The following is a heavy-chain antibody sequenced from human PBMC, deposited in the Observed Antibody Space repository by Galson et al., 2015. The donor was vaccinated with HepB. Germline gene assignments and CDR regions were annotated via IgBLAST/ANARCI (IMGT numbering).Heavy chain of an antibody. V-gene: IGHV3-30*03. J-gene: IGHJ4*02. CDR3: TRRTGGYSSGWANFDY. CDR2: ILGDGSKK. D-gene: IGHD6-19*01. CDR1: GFTFSSYG. Sequence: SLRLSCAASGFTFSSYGMHWVRQAPGKGLEWVAVILGDGSKKYYADSIQGRFTISRDNAKNSLYLEMNSLRAEDTAVYYRTRRTGGYSSGWANFDYWGQGIPVTVSS.